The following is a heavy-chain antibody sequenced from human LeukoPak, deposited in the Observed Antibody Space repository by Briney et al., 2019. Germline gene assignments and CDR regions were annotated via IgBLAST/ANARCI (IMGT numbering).Heavy chain of an antibody. CDR2: ISSSSSYI. CDR1: GFTFSSYA. D-gene: IGHD3-22*01. CDR3: ARRKTYYYDSSGYLSFDY. V-gene: IGHV3-21*01. Sequence: GGSLRLSCAASGFTFSSYAMSWVRQAPGKGLEWVSSISSSSSYIYYADSVKGRFTISRDNAKNSLYLQMNSLRAEDTAVYYCARRKTYYYDSSGYLSFDYWGQGTLVTVSS. J-gene: IGHJ4*02.